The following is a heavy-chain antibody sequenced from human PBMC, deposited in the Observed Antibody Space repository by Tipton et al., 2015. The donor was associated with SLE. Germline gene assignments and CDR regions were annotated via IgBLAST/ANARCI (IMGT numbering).Heavy chain of an antibody. V-gene: IGHV3-7*03. Sequence: SLRLSCAVSGFSFSRYWMSWVRQAPGKGLEWMAHIKQDGSETYYVDSVKGRFTISRDNAKNSLYLQMNSLRVDDTAVYYCASGASPRGGVDVWGQGTTVTVSS. CDR3: ASGASPRGGVDV. J-gene: IGHJ6*02. CDR1: GFSFSRYW. CDR2: IKQDGSET. D-gene: IGHD1-1*01.